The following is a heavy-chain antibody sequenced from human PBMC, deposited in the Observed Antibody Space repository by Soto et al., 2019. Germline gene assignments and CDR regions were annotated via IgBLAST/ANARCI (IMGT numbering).Heavy chain of an antibody. CDR2: ISTYNGDT. Sequence: QVQLVQSGGEVKKPGASVKASCKASGYTFSSYGINWVRQAPGQGLEWMGWISTYNGDTNYAQKFQGRVTMTTDTSTSTAYMELGSLRSDDTAVYYGARISQEYCISTNCDYYGLDVWGQGTTVTVSS. D-gene: IGHD2-2*01. V-gene: IGHV1-18*04. J-gene: IGHJ6*02. CDR1: GYTFSSYG. CDR3: ARISQEYCISTNCDYYGLDV.